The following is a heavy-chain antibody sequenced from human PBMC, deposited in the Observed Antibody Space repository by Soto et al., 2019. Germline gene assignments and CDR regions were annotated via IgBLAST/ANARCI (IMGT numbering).Heavy chain of an antibody. J-gene: IGHJ4*02. CDR3: ARDSGSYSGYFDY. V-gene: IGHV3-30-3*01. CDR2: ISYDGSNK. Sequence: ESGGGVVQPGRSLRLSCAASGFTFSSYAMHWVRQAPGKGLEWVAVISYDGSNKYYADSVKGRFTISRDNSKNTLYLQMNSLRAEDTAMSYCARDSGSYSGYFDYWGQGTLVTVSS. CDR1: GFTFSSYA. D-gene: IGHD1-26*01.